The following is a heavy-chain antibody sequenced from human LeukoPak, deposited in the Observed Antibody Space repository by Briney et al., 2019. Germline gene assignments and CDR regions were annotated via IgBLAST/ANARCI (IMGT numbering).Heavy chain of an antibody. D-gene: IGHD4/OR15-4a*01. CDR1: AFTSSTYW. Sequence: GRSLRLSCAVSAFTSSTYWTSWVRQAAGKGLEWVANIKQDGSEEYCVDSVKGRFTISRDNAKNSLYLQMNSLRADDTAVFYCARGLTVDFWGQGTLVTVSS. CDR3: ARGLTVDF. J-gene: IGHJ4*02. V-gene: IGHV3-7*04. CDR2: IKQDGSEE.